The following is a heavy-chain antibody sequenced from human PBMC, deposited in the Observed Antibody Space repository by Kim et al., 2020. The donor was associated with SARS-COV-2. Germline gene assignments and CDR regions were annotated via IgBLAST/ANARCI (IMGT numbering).Heavy chain of an antibody. CDR3: ATLGYCVTSNCYSAMDV. CDR1: GYNFDSQW. V-gene: IGHV5-51*01. Sequence: GESLKISCKASGYNFDSQWIGWVRQMPGKGLEWMGMIYPKDFDIRYSPSFQGRVTISVDKSITTAYVQWDSVRPSDTATYFCATLGYCVTSNCYSAMDVWGQGTTVSVSS. D-gene: IGHD2-21*02. J-gene: IGHJ6*02. CDR2: IYPKDFDI.